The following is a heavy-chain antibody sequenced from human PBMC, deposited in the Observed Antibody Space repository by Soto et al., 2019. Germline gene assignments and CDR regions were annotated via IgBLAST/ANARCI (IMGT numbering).Heavy chain of an antibody. CDR2: IYYSGST. V-gene: IGHV4-39*07. CDR1: GGSISSSSYY. D-gene: IGHD5-18*01. CDR3: ARGGPFGNSYGYNY. J-gene: IGHJ4*02. Sequence: SETLSLTCTVSGGSISSSSYYWGWIRQPPGKGLEWIGSIYYSGSTYYNPSLKSRVTISVDTSKNQFSLKLSSVTAADTAVYYCARGGPFGNSYGYNYWGQGTLVTVSS.